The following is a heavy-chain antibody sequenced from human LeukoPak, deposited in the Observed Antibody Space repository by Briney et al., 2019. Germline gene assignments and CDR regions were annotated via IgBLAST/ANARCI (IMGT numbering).Heavy chain of an antibody. V-gene: IGHV1-2*02. J-gene: IGHJ4*02. Sequence: ASVKVSCKASGYTFTGYYMHWVRQAPGQGLEWMGWINPNSGGTNYAQKFQGRVTMTRDTSISTAYMELSRLRSDDTAVYYCARDLEPDSYSSSSDRRGYFDYWGQGTLVTVSS. CDR1: GYTFTGYY. D-gene: IGHD6-6*01. CDR2: INPNSGGT. CDR3: ARDLEPDSYSSSSDRRGYFDY.